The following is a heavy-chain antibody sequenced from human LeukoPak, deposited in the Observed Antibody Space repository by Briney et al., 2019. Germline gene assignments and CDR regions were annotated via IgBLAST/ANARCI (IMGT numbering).Heavy chain of an antibody. CDR2: IGISSGNT. J-gene: IGHJ4*02. D-gene: IGHD5-12*01. Sequence: PGGSLRLSCAASGFTFSSYSMNWVRQAPGKGLEWISYIGISSGNTKYADSVKGRFTISGDNAKNPLYLQMNSLRIEDTAVYYCARDYRYAFDNWGQGILVTVSS. CDR3: ARDYRYAFDN. CDR1: GFTFSSYS. V-gene: IGHV3-48*04.